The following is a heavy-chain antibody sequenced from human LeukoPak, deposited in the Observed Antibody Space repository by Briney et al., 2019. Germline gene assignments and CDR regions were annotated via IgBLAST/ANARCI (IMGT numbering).Heavy chain of an antibody. CDR2: ISGSGGST. V-gene: IGHV3-23*01. CDR1: GFTFDDYA. J-gene: IGHJ4*02. Sequence: GGSLRLSCAASGFTFDDYAMHWVRHTPGKGLEWVSAISGSGGSTYYADSVKGRFTISRDNSKNTLYLQMNSLRAEDTAVYYCARAISGGYWYYFDYWGQGTLVTVSS. D-gene: IGHD1-26*01. CDR3: ARAISGGYWYYFDY.